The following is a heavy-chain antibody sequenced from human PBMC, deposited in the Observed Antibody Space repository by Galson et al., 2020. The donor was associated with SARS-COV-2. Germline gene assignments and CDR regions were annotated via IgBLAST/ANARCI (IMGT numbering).Heavy chain of an antibody. CDR2: ISGSGDNT. D-gene: IGHD5-12*01. CDR3: AKNVDRSFYWYFDL. J-gene: IGHJ2*01. CDR1: GFAFSIYG. Sequence: TGGSLRLSCAASGFAFSIYGMSWVRQAPGKGLEWVSAISGSGDNTDYADSVKGRFTISRDNSKNTLYLQMNSLRAEDSAVYSCAKNVDRSFYWYFDLWGRGTLVTVSS. V-gene: IGHV3-23*01.